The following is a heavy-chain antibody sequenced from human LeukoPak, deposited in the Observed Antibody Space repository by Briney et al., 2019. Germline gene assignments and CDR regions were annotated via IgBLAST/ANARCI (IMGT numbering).Heavy chain of an antibody. D-gene: IGHD6-13*01. J-gene: IGHJ3*02. CDR3: ARDLAAGDAFDI. CDR2: INHSGST. CDR1: GGSFSGYY. Sequence: SETLSLTCAVYGGSFSGYYWSWIRQPPGKGLEWIGEINHSGSTNYNPSLKSRVTISVDTSKNQFSLKLSSVTAADTAVYYCARDLAAGDAFDIWGQGTMVTVSS. V-gene: IGHV4-34*01.